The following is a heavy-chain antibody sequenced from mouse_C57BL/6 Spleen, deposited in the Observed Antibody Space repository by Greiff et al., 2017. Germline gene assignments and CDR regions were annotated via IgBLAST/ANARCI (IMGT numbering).Heavy chain of an antibody. V-gene: IGHV8-8*01. D-gene: IGHD1-1*01. CDR1: GFSLSTFGMG. J-gene: IGHJ4*01. CDR2: IWWDDDK. Sequence: QVTLNVSGPGILQPSQTLSLPCSFSGFSLSTFGMGVGWIRQPSGKGLEWLAHIWWDDDKYYNPALKSRLTISKDTSKNQVFLKIANVDTADTATYYCARSLYGSSYDYAMDYWGQGTSVTVSS. CDR3: ARSLYGSSYDYAMDY.